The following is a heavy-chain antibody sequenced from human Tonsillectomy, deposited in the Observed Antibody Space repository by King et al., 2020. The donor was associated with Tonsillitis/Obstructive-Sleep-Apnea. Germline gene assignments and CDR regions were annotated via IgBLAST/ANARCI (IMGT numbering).Heavy chain of an antibody. D-gene: IGHD3-22*01. J-gene: IGHJ4*02. CDR3: ARRSNYFASASDFDC. CDR1: GYSFTTYW. Sequence: QLVQSGAEVKKAGESLKISCKGSGYSFTTYWIGWVRQMPGKGLEWMGIMYPGDSDTRYSPSFQGQVTISADKSISTAYLQWSSLKASDTAMYYCARRSNYFASASDFDCWGQGTLVTVSA. CDR2: MYPGDSDT. V-gene: IGHV5-51*01.